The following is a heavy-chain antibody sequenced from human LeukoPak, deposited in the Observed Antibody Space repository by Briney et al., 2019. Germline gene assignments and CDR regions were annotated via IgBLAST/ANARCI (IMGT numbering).Heavy chain of an antibody. CDR2: IDSDGYST. V-gene: IGHV3-74*01. CDR3: AKGRGWEASYYYYYMDV. CDR1: RFTFNTYW. J-gene: IGHJ6*03. D-gene: IGHD1-26*01. Sequence: GGSLRLSCAASRFTFNTYWMHWVRQAPGKGLVWVSRIDSDGYSTAYADSVKGRFTISRDNSKNTLYLQMNSLRAEDTAVYYCAKGRGWEASYYYYYMDVWGKGTTVTISS.